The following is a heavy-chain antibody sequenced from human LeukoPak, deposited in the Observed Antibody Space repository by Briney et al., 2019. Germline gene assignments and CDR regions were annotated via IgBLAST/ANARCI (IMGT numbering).Heavy chain of an antibody. V-gene: IGHV4-59*08. CDR2: IYYSGIN. Sequence: SESLSLTCTVSGGSISSYYRSWIRQPPGKGLEWIGYIYYSGINNYNPSLQSRVTIPGETSTNHLSLKLTSVTAADSAVYYCARHSFRGVEIRPLDYWGQGTLVTVSS. J-gene: IGHJ4*02. CDR1: GGSISSYY. D-gene: IGHD3-10*01. CDR3: ARHSFRGVEIRPLDY.